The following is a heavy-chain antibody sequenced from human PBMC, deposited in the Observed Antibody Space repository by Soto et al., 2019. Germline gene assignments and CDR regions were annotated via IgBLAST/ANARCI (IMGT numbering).Heavy chain of an antibody. D-gene: IGHD2-2*02. V-gene: IGHV1-8*01. Sequence: GASVKVSCKASGYTFTSYDTNWVRQATGQGLEWMGWMNPNSGNTGYAQKFQGRVTMTRNTSISTAYMELSSLRSEDTAVYYCARPCRGYQLLYGYWGQGTLVTVSS. CDR3: ARPCRGYQLLYGY. CDR1: GYTFTSYD. CDR2: MNPNSGNT. J-gene: IGHJ4*02.